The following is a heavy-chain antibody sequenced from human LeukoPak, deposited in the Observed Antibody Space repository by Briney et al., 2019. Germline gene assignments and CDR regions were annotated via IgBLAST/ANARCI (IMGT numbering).Heavy chain of an antibody. Sequence: GGTLRLSCAASGFTFSSHGMNWVRQSPGKGLEWVSGISPSGDITYYADSVMGRFTISRDNSKNTQSLQMNSLRAEDTAIYYCAKDGAWLRYNHWGQGTLVTVSS. CDR3: AKDGAWLRYNH. V-gene: IGHV3-23*01. CDR2: ISPSGDIT. J-gene: IGHJ4*02. CDR1: GFTFSSHG. D-gene: IGHD2-2*02.